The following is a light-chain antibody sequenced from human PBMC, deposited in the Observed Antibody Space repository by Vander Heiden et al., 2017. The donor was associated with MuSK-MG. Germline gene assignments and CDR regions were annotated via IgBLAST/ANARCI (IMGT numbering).Light chain of an antibody. Sequence: DIQMTQSPSSLSASVGDRVTITCRASQSISSYLNWYQQKPGKAPKLLIYAASSLQSGVPSRFSGSGSGTDFTLTISRLQPEDFATYYCQQSYSTLGFGQRTRLEIK. V-gene: IGKV1-39*01. CDR1: QSISSY. CDR2: AAS. J-gene: IGKJ5*01. CDR3: QQSYSTLG.